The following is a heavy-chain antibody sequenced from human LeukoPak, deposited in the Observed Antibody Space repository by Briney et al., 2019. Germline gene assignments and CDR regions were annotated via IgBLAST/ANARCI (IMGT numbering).Heavy chain of an antibody. CDR1: GFTFSSYS. D-gene: IGHD3-22*01. V-gene: IGHV3-53*01. Sequence: GGCLRLSCAASGFTFSSYSMNWVREAPGKGLEWVSVIYSGGSTFYADSVEGRFTISRDNSNNTLYLQMNSLRAEDTAMYYCAREYYDNSGGEDAFDIWGPGTMVTVSS. CDR2: IYSGGST. CDR3: AREYYDNSGGEDAFDI. J-gene: IGHJ3*02.